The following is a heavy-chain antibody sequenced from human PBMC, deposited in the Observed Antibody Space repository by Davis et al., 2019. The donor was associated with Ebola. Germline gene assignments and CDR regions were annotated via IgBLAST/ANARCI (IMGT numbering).Heavy chain of an antibody. CDR1: GFTVSSNY. V-gene: IGHV3-53*01. Sequence: GESLKISCAASGFTVSSNYMSWVRQAPGKGLEWVSVIYSGGSTYYADSVKGRFTISRDNSKNTLYLQMNSLRAEDTAVYYCAKTRSYDAFDIWGQGTMVTVSS. D-gene: IGHD1-26*01. J-gene: IGHJ3*02. CDR3: AKTRSYDAFDI. CDR2: IYSGGST.